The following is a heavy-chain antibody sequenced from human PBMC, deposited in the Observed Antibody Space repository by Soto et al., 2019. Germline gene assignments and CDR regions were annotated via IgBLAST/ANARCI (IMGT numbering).Heavy chain of an antibody. CDR3: AKRSPYSSGWYSPIFDY. J-gene: IGHJ4*02. CDR2: ISESGGST. V-gene: IGHV3-23*01. CDR1: GFSFSDYA. Sequence: GSLRLSCAASGFSFSDYAMSWVRQAPGKGLEWVSVISESGGSTHYADSVRGRFTVSRDNSKNSLSLRMNSLRDEDTAVYFCAKRSPYSSGWYSPIFDYWGQGALVTASS. D-gene: IGHD6-13*01.